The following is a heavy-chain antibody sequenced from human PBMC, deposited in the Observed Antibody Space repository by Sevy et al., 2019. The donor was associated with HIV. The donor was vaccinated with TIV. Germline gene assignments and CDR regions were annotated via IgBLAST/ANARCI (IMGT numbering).Heavy chain of an antibody. CDR2: INPNRGGT. V-gene: IGHV1-2*02. CDR1: GYTFTGYY. Sequence: ASVKVSCKASGYTFTGYYMHWVRQAPGQGLEWMGWINPNRGGTNYAQKLQGRVTMTMNTSISTAYMELSRLRSDDTAVYYCAREGPEWRFFDWGQGTLVTVSS. CDR3: AREGPEWRFFD. D-gene: IGHD3-3*01. J-gene: IGHJ4*02.